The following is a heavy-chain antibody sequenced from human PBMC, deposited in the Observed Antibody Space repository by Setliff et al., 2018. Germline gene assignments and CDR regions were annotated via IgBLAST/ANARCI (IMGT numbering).Heavy chain of an antibody. V-gene: IGHV3-30*02. CDR3: ARDGVFYAMDF. CDR1: GFASSTYG. CDR2: IRYDGSKK. J-gene: IGHJ6*02. D-gene: IGHD3-10*01. Sequence: GGSLRLSCAASGFASSTYGIHWVRHTPGKGLEWVAYIRYDGSKKDYADYVRGRFTISRDDSKNTVSLQMNSLRAEDTAVYYCARDGVFYAMDFWGQGTTVTVSS.